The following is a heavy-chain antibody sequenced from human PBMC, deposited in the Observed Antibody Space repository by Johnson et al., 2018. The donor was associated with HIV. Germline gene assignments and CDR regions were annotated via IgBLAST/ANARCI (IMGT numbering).Heavy chain of an antibody. V-gene: IGHV3-66*02. CDR1: GFTVSSNY. Sequence: MQLVESGGGLVQPGGSLRLSCAASGFTVSSNYMSWVRQAPGKGLELVSVIYSGGSTYYADSVKGRFTISRDNSKNTLYLQMNSLRAEDTAVYYCARDFPPQRVTGLAFDIWGQGTMVTVSS. CDR2: IYSGGST. CDR3: ARDFPPQRVTGLAFDI. J-gene: IGHJ3*02. D-gene: IGHD2-21*02.